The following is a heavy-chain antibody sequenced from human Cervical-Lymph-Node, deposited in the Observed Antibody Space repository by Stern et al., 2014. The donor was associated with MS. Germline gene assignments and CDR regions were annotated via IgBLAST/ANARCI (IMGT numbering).Heavy chain of an antibody. CDR2: TYYRSKWHN. J-gene: IGHJ4*02. V-gene: IGHV6-1*01. CDR1: GDSVSSNSAA. Sequence: VQLVESGPGLVKPSQTLSLTCAISGDSVSSNSAAWNWIRQSPSRGLEWLGWTYYRSKWHNEYAVSVKRRITINPDTSKNQFSLQLNSVTPEDTAIYYCATWRFDSWGQGTLVTVSS. CDR3: ATWRFDS.